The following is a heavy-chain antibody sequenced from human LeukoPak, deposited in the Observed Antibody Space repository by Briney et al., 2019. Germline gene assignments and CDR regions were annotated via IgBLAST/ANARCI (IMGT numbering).Heavy chain of an antibody. J-gene: IGHJ4*02. CDR3: ARFGSGWWYNDY. D-gene: IGHD6-19*01. V-gene: IGHV4-59*01. Sequence: PSETLSLTCTVSGASITSYYWTWIRQPPGKGLEWIGYIYHTGNIKYNPSLNSRVTISIDTSKNQLSLKLTSVTAADTAVYYCARFGSGWWYNDYWGQGTLVTVSS. CDR1: GASITSYY. CDR2: IYHTGNI.